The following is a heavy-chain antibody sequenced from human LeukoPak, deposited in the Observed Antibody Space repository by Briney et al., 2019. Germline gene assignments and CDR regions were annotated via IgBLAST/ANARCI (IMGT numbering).Heavy chain of an antibody. J-gene: IGHJ6*02. CDR2: IYHSGST. V-gene: IGHV4-4*02. D-gene: IGHD2-2*01. CDR1: GGSISSSNW. Sequence: ASGTLSLTCAVSGGSISSSNWWSWVRQPPGKGLEWIGEIYHSGSTNYNPSLKSRVTISVDKSKNQFPLKLSSVTAADTAVYYCARDIVVVPAASNVYYYYGMDVWGQGTTVTVSS. CDR3: ARDIVVVPAASNVYYYYGMDV.